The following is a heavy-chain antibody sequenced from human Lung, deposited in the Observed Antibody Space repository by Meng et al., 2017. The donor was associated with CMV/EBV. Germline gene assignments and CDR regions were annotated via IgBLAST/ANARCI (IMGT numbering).Heavy chain of an antibody. V-gene: IGHV3-21*01. CDR1: GFTFSSYS. D-gene: IGHD4-17*01. CDR3: ARDYGNDY. CDR2: ISSSSSYI. J-gene: IGHJ4*02. Sequence: GESLKISCAASGFTFSSYSMNWVRQAPGKGLEWVSSISSSSSYIYYADSVKGRFTISRDNAKNSLYLQMNSLRAEDTAVYYCARDYGNDYWGQGNQVNGAS.